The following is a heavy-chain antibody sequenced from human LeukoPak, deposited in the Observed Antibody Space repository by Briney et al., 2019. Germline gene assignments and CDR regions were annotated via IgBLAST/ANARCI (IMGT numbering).Heavy chain of an antibody. J-gene: IGHJ4*02. Sequence: SETLSLTCTVSGGSISSYYWSWIRQPAGKGLEWIGRIYTSGSTNYNPSLKSRVTMSVDTSKNQFSLKLSSVTAADTAAYYCAREVYYYDSSGYSRTYYFDYWGQGTLVTVSS. D-gene: IGHD3-22*01. CDR3: AREVYYYDSSGYSRTYYFDY. CDR1: GGSISSYY. V-gene: IGHV4-4*07. CDR2: IYTSGST.